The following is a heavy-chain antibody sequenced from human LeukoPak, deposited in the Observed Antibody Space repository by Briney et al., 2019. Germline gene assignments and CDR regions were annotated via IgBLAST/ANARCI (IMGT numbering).Heavy chain of an antibody. Sequence: GGSLRLSCAASGFTFSSYWMSWVRQAPGKGLEWVANIKQDGSEEYYVDPVKGRFTISRDNAKNSLYLQMNSLRAEDTAVYYCARGWLLGYYFDYWGQGTLVTVSS. CDR2: IKQDGSEE. CDR3: ARGWLLGYYFDY. D-gene: IGHD5-24*01. J-gene: IGHJ4*02. V-gene: IGHV3-7*01. CDR1: GFTFSSYW.